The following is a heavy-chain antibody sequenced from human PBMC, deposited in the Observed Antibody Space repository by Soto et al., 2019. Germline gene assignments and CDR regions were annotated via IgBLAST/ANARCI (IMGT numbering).Heavy chain of an antibody. CDR2: ISAYNGNT. CDR3: ARVSNDYYGSGSYDYYSYYMDV. J-gene: IGHJ6*03. Sequence: QVQLVQSGAEVKKPGASVKVSCKASGYTFTSYGISWVRQAPGQGLEWMGWISAYNGNTNYAQKLQGRVTMTTDTSTSTAYMEMRSLRSDDTAVYYCARVSNDYYGSGSYDYYSYYMDVWGKGTTVTVSS. D-gene: IGHD3-10*01. V-gene: IGHV1-18*01. CDR1: GYTFTSYG.